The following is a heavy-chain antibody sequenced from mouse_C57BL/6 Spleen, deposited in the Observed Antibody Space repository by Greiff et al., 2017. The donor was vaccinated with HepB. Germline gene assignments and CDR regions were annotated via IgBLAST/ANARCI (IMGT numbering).Heavy chain of an antibody. CDR3: ARRGITTVAAAMDY. J-gene: IGHJ4*01. CDR1: GFTFSDYG. D-gene: IGHD1-1*01. Sequence: EVHLVESGGGLVKPGGSLKLSCAASGFTFSDYGMHWVRQAPEKGLEWVAYISSGSSTIYYADIVKGRFTISRDNAKNTLFLQMTSLRSEDTAMYYCARRGITTVAAAMDYWGQGTSVTVSS. V-gene: IGHV5-17*01. CDR2: ISSGSSTI.